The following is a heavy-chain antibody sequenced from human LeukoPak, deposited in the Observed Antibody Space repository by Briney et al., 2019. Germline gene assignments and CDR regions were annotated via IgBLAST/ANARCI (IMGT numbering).Heavy chain of an antibody. CDR1: GFTFSSYN. CDR3: ARDHAPGAVAAPGGY. V-gene: IGHV3-21*01. D-gene: IGHD6-19*01. CDR2: ISSSSSYI. J-gene: IGHJ4*02. Sequence: PGGSLRLSCAASGFTFSSYNMNWVRQAPGKGLEWVSSISSSSSYIYYADSVKGRFTISRDSAKNSLYLQMNSLRAEDTAVYYCARDHAPGAVAAPGGYWGQGTLVTVSS.